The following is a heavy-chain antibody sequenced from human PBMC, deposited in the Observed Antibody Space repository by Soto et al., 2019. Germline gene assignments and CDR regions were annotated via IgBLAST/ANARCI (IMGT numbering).Heavy chain of an antibody. CDR3: TTDMSGSYHRYY. D-gene: IGHD1-26*01. CDR2: IKSKTDGGTT. V-gene: IGHV3-15*01. J-gene: IGHJ4*02. Sequence: KTGGSLRLSCAASGFTFSNAWMSWVRQAPGKGLEWVGRIKSKTDGGTTDYAAPVKGRFTISRDDSKNTLYLQMNSLKTEDTAVYYCTTDMSGSYHRYYWGQGTLVTVSS. CDR1: GFTFSNAW.